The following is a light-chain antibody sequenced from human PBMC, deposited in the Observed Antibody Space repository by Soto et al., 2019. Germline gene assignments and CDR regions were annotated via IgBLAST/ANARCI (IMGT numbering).Light chain of an antibody. CDR2: AAS. CDR1: QSISSSY. J-gene: IGKJ2*01. Sequence: EIVLTQSPGTLSLSPGERATLSCRASQSISSSYLAWYQQKPGQAPRLLIYAASSSATGIPDRFSGSGSGTDFALTISTLEPEEFAVYYCQQYGSSSYTFGQGTQLEIK. CDR3: QQYGSSSYT. V-gene: IGKV3-20*01.